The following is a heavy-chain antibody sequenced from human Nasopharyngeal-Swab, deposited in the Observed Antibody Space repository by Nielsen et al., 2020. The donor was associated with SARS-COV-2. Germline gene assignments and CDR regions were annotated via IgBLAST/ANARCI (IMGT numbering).Heavy chain of an antibody. J-gene: IGHJ3*02. D-gene: IGHD1-7*01. CDR2: ISSSSSTI. Sequence: VRQAPGKGLEWVSYISSSSSTIYYADSVKGRFTISRDNAKNSLYLQMNSLRAEDTAVYYCARDIITGTIVGAFDIWGQGTTVTVSS. V-gene: IGHV3-48*01. CDR3: ARDIITGTIVGAFDI.